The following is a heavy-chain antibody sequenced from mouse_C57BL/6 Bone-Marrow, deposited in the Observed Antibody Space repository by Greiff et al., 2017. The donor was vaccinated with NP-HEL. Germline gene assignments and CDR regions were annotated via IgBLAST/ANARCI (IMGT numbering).Heavy chain of an antibody. J-gene: IGHJ1*03. CDR3: ARDYDGYLLSWYFDV. V-gene: IGHV5-16*01. CDR1: GFTFSDYY. Sequence: EVMLVESEGGLVQPGSSMKLSCTASGFTFSDYYMAWVRQVPEKGLEWVANINYDGSSTYYLDSLKSRFIISIDNAKNILYLQMSSLKSEDTATYYCARDYDGYLLSWYFDVWGTGTTVTVSS. CDR2: INYDGSST. D-gene: IGHD2-3*01.